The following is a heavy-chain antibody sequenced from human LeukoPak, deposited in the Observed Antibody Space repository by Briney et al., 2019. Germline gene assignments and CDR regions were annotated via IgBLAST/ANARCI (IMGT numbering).Heavy chain of an antibody. Sequence: RPAETLSLTCTVSGGSISGYYYNWIRQPPGKGLEWIGYIYYSGSTDYNPSLKSRVTISVDTSKNQFSLKLSSVTAADTAVYYCARYVVYGSGKYYFDYWGQGTLVTVSS. J-gene: IGHJ4*02. CDR1: GGSISGYY. CDR3: ARYVVYGSGKYYFDY. V-gene: IGHV4-59*08. D-gene: IGHD3-10*01. CDR2: IYYSGST.